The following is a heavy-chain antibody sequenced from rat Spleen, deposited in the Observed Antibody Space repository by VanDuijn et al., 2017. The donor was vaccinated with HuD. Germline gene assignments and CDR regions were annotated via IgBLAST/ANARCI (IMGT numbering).Heavy chain of an antibody. Sequence: EVQLVESGGGLVQPGRSLQLSCVASGFTFNNYWMTWIRQAPGKGLEWVASMTNTGGSTYYSDSVKGRFTISRDNAKSTLYLQMNSLRSEDTATYYCTRSTTEGIAPFDCWGQGVMVTVSS. V-gene: IGHV5-31*01. CDR2: MTNTGGST. J-gene: IGHJ2*01. D-gene: IGHD1-11*01. CDR1: GFTFNNYW. CDR3: TRSTTEGIAPFDC.